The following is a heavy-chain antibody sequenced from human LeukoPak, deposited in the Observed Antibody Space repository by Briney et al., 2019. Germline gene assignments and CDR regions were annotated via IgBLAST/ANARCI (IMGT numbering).Heavy chain of an antibody. CDR1: GFTFNNNN. Sequence: AGSLRLSASTSGFTFNNNNMNWVRQATGRALESASSLTSSGPYIFYADSVKGRFTISRDHAKTPLYLQMSSLGPEDTAVYYCARDPYSGTYGNYYYYYMGVWGKGTTVTISS. CDR2: LTSSGPYI. J-gene: IGHJ6*03. V-gene: IGHV3-21*01. CDR3: ARDPYSGTYGNYYYYYMGV. D-gene: IGHD1-26*01.